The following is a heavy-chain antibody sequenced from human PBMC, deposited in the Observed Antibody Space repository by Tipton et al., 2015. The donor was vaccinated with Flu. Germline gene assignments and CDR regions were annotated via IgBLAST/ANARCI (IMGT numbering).Heavy chain of an antibody. V-gene: IGHV4-39*07. D-gene: IGHD1-26*01. J-gene: IGHJ4*02. Sequence: GLVKPSETLSLTCTVSGGSISTSNYYWDWIRQPPGKGLEWIGNSYYSGTTSYNPSLQSRVTISIYTSNNQFSLKLSSVTAADTAVYYCVRCKSGSYCHCFDYWGQGTLVTVSS. CDR2: SYYSGTT. CDR1: GGSISTSNYY. CDR3: VRCKSGSYCHCFDY.